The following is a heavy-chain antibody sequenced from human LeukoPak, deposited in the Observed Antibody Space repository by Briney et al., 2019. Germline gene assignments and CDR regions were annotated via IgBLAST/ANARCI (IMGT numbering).Heavy chain of an antibody. V-gene: IGHV3-30-3*01. CDR1: GFTFSSYW. D-gene: IGHD1-26*01. CDR2: ISYDGSNK. CDR3: AREMWDLPNFDY. Sequence: QAGGSLRLSCAASGFTFSSYWMSWVRQAPGKGLEWVAVISYDGSNKYYADSVKGRFTISRDNSKNTLYLQMNSLRAEDTAVYYCAREMWDLPNFDYWGQGTLVTVSS. J-gene: IGHJ4*02.